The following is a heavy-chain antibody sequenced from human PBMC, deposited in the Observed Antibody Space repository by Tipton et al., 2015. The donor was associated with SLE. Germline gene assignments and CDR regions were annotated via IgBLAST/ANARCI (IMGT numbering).Heavy chain of an antibody. D-gene: IGHD3-10*01. CDR2: IWYDGSDK. CDR3: AGDDYASGIT. J-gene: IGHJ5*02. V-gene: IGHV3-33*01. Sequence: SLRLSCAASGFTFNNYGMHWVRQAPGRGLEWVAIIWYDGSDKYYSDSVKGRFTIPRDNAKNSLYLQMNSLRVEDTAVYFCAGDDYASGITWGQGTLVTVSS. CDR1: GFTFNNYG.